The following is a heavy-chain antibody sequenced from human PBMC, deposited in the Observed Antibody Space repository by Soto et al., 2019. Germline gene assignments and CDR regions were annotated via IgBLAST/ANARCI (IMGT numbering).Heavy chain of an antibody. D-gene: IGHD6-19*01. Sequence: EVQLEESGGGVIQPGGSLRLSCAASGFAVSSKYMTWVRQAPGKGLEWVSVIYGGGTTYYADSVKGRFTISRDTSKNTLYLQMNSLGAEDTAVYYCVQTTGWPGFDFWGQGTLVTVSS. CDR2: IYGGGTT. V-gene: IGHV3-53*01. CDR3: VQTTGWPGFDF. J-gene: IGHJ4*02. CDR1: GFAVSSKY.